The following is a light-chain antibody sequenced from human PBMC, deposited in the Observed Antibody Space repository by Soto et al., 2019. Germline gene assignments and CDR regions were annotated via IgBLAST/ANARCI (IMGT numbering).Light chain of an antibody. Sequence: EIVLTQSPGTLSLSPGERATLSCRASHSVSSNLAWYQQKPGQAPRLLIYGASSRATGIPDRVSGSGSGTDFTLTISRLEPEDFAVYSCQQYGSSPMTFGQGTKVDIK. CDR1: HSVSSN. CDR2: GAS. J-gene: IGKJ1*01. CDR3: QQYGSSPMT. V-gene: IGKV3-20*01.